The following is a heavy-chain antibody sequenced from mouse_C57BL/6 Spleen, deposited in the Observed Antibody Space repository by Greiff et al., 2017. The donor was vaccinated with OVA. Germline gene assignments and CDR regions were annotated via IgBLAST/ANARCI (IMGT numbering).Heavy chain of an antibody. Sequence: VQLQQSGPGLVKPSQSLSLTCSVTGYSITSGYYWNWIRQFPGNQLEWMGYISYDGSNNYNPSLKNRISITRDTSKNQFFLKLNPVTTEDTATYYCARDYGSSYWYFDVWGTGTTVTVSS. D-gene: IGHD1-1*01. V-gene: IGHV3-6*01. J-gene: IGHJ1*03. CDR1: GYSITSGYY. CDR2: ISYDGSN. CDR3: ARDYGSSYWYFDV.